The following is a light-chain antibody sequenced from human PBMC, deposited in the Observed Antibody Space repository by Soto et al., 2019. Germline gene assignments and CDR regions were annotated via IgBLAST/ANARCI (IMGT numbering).Light chain of an antibody. J-gene: IGKJ3*01. CDR3: QNLDSASFT. Sequence: DIQMTQSPSSLSASVGDRVTITCRASQGISNYLAWYQQRPGKVPKLLIYAASTLQSGVPSRFSGSRSSTDFTLTISSRLPEDVATYYCQNLDSASFTFGPGTKVEIK. V-gene: IGKV1-27*01. CDR2: AAS. CDR1: QGISNY.